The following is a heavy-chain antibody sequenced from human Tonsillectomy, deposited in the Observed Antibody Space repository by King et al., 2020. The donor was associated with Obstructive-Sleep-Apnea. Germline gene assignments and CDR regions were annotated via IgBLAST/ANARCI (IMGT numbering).Heavy chain of an antibody. Sequence: DVQLVESGGGLVKPGGSLRLSCAASGLTFSNAWMSWVRQAPGKGLEWVGRIKSKTDGGPTDYAEPVKGRFTITRDDSKKTLYLQMNSLKTEDTAVYYCTPDAPITMIDYWGQGTLVTVSS. V-gene: IGHV3-15*01. CDR1: GLTFSNAW. CDR2: IKSKTDGGPT. CDR3: TPDAPITMIDY. D-gene: IGHD3-22*01. J-gene: IGHJ4*02.